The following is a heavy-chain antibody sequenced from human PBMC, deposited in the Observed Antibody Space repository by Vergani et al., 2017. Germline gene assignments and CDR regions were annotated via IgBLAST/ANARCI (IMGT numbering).Heavy chain of an antibody. V-gene: IGHV3-23*01. Sequence: EVQMLESGGGLVQPGGSLRLSCAASGFTFSRYAMSWVRQAPGKGLGWVSAISGSGGSTYYADSVKGRFTISRDNSKNKLYLQMNSLRAEATAVYYCACDSGSYSRDFDYWGQGTLVTVSS. J-gene: IGHJ4*02. CDR3: ACDSGSYSRDFDY. D-gene: IGHD1-26*01. CDR1: GFTFSRYA. CDR2: ISGSGGST.